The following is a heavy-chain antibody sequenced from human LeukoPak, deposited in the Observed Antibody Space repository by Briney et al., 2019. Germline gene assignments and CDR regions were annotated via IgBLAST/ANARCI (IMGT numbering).Heavy chain of an antibody. CDR1: GYTFTSYG. CDR2: ISAYNGNT. D-gene: IGHD4-17*01. J-gene: IGHJ4*02. Sequence: GASVKVSCKASGYTFTSYGISWVRQAPGQGLEWMGWISAYNGNTNYARKLQGRVTMTTDTSTSTAYMELRSLRSDDTAVYYCARANYGDSRYYFDYWGQGTLVTVSS. CDR3: ARANYGDSRYYFDY. V-gene: IGHV1-18*01.